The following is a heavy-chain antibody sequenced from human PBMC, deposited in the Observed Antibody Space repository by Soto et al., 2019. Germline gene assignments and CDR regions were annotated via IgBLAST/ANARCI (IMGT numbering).Heavy chain of an antibody. V-gene: IGHV4-34*01. J-gene: IGHJ4*02. Sequence: TSETLSLTCAVYGGSFSGYYWSWIRQPPGKGLEWIGEINHSGSTNYNPSLKSRVTISVDTSKNQFSLKLSSVTAADTAVYYCARGFVLVAVLRGHYFDYWGQGTLVTVSS. D-gene: IGHD6-19*01. CDR3: ARGFVLVAVLRGHYFDY. CDR2: INHSGST. CDR1: GGSFSGYY.